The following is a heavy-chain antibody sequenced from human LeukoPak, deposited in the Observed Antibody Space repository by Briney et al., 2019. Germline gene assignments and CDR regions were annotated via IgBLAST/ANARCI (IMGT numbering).Heavy chain of an antibody. J-gene: IGHJ4*02. CDR1: GGTFSIYA. V-gene: IGHV1-69*13. Sequence: ASVKVSCKASGGTFSIYAISWVRQAPGQGLEWMEGIIPIFGTANYAQKFQGRVTITADESTSTAYMELSSLRSEDTAVYYCALPYDSSGYYPSYFDYWGQGTLVTVSS. D-gene: IGHD3-22*01. CDR2: IIPIFGTA. CDR3: ALPYDSSGYYPSYFDY.